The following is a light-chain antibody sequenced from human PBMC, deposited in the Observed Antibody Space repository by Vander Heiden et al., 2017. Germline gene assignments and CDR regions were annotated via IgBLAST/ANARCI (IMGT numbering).Light chain of an antibody. CDR1: SSDVGGYNY. Sequence: SALPQPRSVSGSPGQSVTISCTGTSSDVGGYNYVSWYQQHPGKAPNLMSYDVSKRPSGVPDRFSGSKSGNTASLTISGLQAEDEADYYCCSYAGSYPQEVFGTGTKLTVL. J-gene: IGLJ1*01. CDR2: DVS. CDR3: CSYAGSYPQEV. V-gene: IGLV2-11*01.